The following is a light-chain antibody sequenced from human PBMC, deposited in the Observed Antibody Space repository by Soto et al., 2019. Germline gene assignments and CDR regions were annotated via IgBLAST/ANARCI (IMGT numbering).Light chain of an antibody. CDR3: QQYSSFSRT. CDR1: QSISSW. CDR2: DAS. Sequence: EIQMTQSPSTLSASVGDRATITCRASQSISSWLAWYQQKPGKAPKLLIYDASSLESGVPSRFSGSGSGTEFSLSISSMQSDDFATFYCQQYSSFSRTFGQGTKVDIK. J-gene: IGKJ1*01. V-gene: IGKV1-5*01.